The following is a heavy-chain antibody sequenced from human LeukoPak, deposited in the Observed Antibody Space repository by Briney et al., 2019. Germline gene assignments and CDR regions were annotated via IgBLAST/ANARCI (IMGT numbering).Heavy chain of an antibody. J-gene: IGHJ4*02. V-gene: IGHV3-64D*06. Sequence: GGSLRLSCSASGFTFSSYAMHWVRQAPGKGLEYVSAISSNGGSTCYADSVKGRFTISRDNSKNTLYLQMSSLRAEDTAVYYCVKGYSGYDFNFDYWGQGTLVTVSS. CDR1: GFTFSSYA. CDR3: VKGYSGYDFNFDY. CDR2: ISSNGGST. D-gene: IGHD5-12*01.